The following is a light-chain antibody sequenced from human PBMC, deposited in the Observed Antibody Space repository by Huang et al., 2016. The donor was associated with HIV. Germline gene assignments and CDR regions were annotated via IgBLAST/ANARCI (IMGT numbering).Light chain of an antibody. CDR3: QQHSYWPIT. J-gene: IGKJ5*01. CDR2: DAS. V-gene: IGKV3-11*01. CDR1: QSVSTF. Sequence: DIVLTQSPATLSLSPGERATVSCRASQSVSTFVAWYQHKPGQAPRLLLFDASNRASGVPARFSGTGSGTDFTLTISSLEPSDVAVYYCQQHSYWPITFGRGTRLEI.